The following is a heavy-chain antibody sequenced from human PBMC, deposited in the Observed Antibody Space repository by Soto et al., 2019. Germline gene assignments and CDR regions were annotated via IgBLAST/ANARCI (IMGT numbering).Heavy chain of an antibody. CDR3: VKGNWGDY. CDR1: GFTFITYD. D-gene: IGHD7-27*01. J-gene: IGHJ4*02. V-gene: IGHV3-23*01. CDR2: SRGSDGST. Sequence: EVQLLESGGGSVQPGGSLRLSCAASGFTFITYDMTWVRQAPGKGLEWVSVSRGSDGSTYYADSVKGRFTISRDNSKNTVYLQMNSLGADDTAIYYCVKGNWGDYWAQGTLVTVSS.